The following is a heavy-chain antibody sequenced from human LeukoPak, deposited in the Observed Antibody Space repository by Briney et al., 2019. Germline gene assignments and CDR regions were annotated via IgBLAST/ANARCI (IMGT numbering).Heavy chain of an antibody. CDR3: ARSGSLDYYMDV. Sequence: EASVKVSCKASGGTFSSYAISWVRQAPGQGLEWMGWISAYNGNTNYAQKLQGRVTMTTDTSTSTAYMELRSLRSDDTAVYYCARSGSLDYYMDVWGKGTTVTVSS. D-gene: IGHD1-26*01. V-gene: IGHV1-18*01. J-gene: IGHJ6*03. CDR1: GGTFSSYA. CDR2: ISAYNGNT.